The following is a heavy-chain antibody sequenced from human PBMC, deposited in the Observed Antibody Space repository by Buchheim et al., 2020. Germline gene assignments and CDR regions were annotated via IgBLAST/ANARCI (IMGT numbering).Heavy chain of an antibody. V-gene: IGHV4-39*01. CDR3: ATGFSGVWGSYRYTGWFDP. CDR2: IYYSGST. CDR1: GGSISSSSYY. Sequence: QLQLQESGPGLVKPSETLSLTCTVSGGSISSSSYYWGWIRQPPGKGLEWIGSIYYSGSTYYNPSLKSRVTISVDTSKNQFSLKLSSVTAADTAVYYCATGFSGVWGSYRYTGWFDPWGQGTL. D-gene: IGHD3-16*02. J-gene: IGHJ5*02.